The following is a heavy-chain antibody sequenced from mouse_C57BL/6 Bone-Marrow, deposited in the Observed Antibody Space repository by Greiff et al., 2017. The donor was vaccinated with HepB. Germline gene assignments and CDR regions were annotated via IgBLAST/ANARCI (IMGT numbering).Heavy chain of an antibody. Sequence: VQLKESGAELVRPGASVKLSCTASGFNIKDDYMHWVKQRPEQGLEWIGWIDPENGDTEYASKFQGKATITADTSSNTAYLQLSSLTSEDTAVYYCTTPLIYYGNDLSLAYWGQGTLVTVSA. V-gene: IGHV14-4*01. D-gene: IGHD2-2*01. J-gene: IGHJ3*01. CDR2: IDPENGDT. CDR3: TTPLIYYGNDLSLAY. CDR1: GFNIKDDY.